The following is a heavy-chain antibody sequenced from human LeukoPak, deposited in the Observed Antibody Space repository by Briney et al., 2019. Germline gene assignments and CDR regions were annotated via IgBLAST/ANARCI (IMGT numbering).Heavy chain of an antibody. D-gene: IGHD3-22*01. CDR3: ARLHFDSRNDYYFDY. CDR1: GGSITNDY. J-gene: IGHJ4*02. CDR2: IYSSGIS. Sequence: SETLSLTCTVSGGSITNDYWSWIRQPPGKGLEWIVYIYSSGISNYNPSLSSRVTVSVDTSKTQFSLKLSSVTAADTAVYYCARLHFDSRNDYYFDYWGQGTLVTVSS. V-gene: IGHV4-59*12.